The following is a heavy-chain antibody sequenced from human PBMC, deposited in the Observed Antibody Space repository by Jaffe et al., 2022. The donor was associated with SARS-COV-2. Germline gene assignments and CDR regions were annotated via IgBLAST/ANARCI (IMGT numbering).Heavy chain of an antibody. Sequence: QVQLVQSGAEVKKPGASVKVSCKASGYTFTSYYMHWVRQAPGQGLEWMGIINPSGGSTSYAQKFQGRVTMTRDTSTSTVYMELSSLRSEDTAVYYCARGDSSGYAHDAFDIWGQGTMVTVSS. CDR2: INPSGGST. CDR1: GYTFTSYY. CDR3: ARGDSSGYAHDAFDI. D-gene: IGHD3-22*01. J-gene: IGHJ3*02. V-gene: IGHV1-46*01.